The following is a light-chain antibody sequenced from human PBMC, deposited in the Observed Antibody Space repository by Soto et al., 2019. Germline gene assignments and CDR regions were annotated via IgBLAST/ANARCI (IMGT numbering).Light chain of an antibody. V-gene: IGKV3-20*01. Sequence: EIVLTQSPGTLSLSPGERATLSCRASQSVSGSYLAWYQQKPGQAPRLLIYGASSRATGIPDRFSGSGSGTDFTLTISRLEPEDFAVYYCQHQATFGQGTKVDIK. CDR2: GAS. J-gene: IGKJ1*01. CDR3: QHQAT. CDR1: QSVSGSY.